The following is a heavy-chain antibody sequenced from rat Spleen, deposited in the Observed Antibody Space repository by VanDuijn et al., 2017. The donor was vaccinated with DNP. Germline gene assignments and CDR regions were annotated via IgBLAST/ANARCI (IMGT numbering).Heavy chain of an antibody. J-gene: IGHJ2*01. CDR1: GFVFSNYG. Sequence: EVSLVESGGGSVQPGRSLKLSCITSGFVFSNYGMAWVRQAPKKGLEWVATISTSGGSTYYRDSVKGRFTISRDNAKSTLYLQMDSLRSEDTATYYCTTEAPSFGGYWGQGVMVTVSS. V-gene: IGHV5S23*01. D-gene: IGHD4-3*01. CDR3: TTEAPSFGGY. CDR2: ISTSGGST.